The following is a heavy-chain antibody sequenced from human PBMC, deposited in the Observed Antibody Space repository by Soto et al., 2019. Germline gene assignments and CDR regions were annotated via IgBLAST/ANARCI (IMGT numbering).Heavy chain of an antibody. Sequence: PAGSLRLCCAASGLPVSGKKYLSWVHQAPGKGLEWVSALYDVDGSFYSDSVKGRFTTSSGSSKTTVYLQMNDLRPADTAVYYCATWHEREHAYDVWGQGTTVTVS. CDR3: ATWHEREHAYDV. CDR1: GLPVSGKKY. J-gene: IGHJ3*01. D-gene: IGHD1-1*01. V-gene: IGHV3-53*01. CDR2: LYDVDGS.